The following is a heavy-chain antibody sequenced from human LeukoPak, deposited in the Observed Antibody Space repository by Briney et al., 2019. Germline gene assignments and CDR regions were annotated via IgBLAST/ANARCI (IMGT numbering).Heavy chain of an antibody. V-gene: IGHV4-59*01. D-gene: IGHD3-9*01. Sequence: SETLSLTCAVYGASFSGYYWSWIRQPPGKGLEWIGYIYYSGSTNYNPSLKSRVTISVDTSKNQFSLKLSSVTAADTAVYYCARELRYFDWLLTEYYYGMDVWGQGTTVTVSS. J-gene: IGHJ6*02. CDR2: IYYSGST. CDR3: ARELRYFDWLLTEYYYGMDV. CDR1: GASFSGYY.